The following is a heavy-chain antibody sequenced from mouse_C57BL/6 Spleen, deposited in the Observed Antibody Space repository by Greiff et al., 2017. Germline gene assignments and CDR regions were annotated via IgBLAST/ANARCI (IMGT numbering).Heavy chain of an antibody. Sequence: EVQLQQSGPELVKPGASVKIPCKASGYTFTDYNMDLVKQSHGKSLEWIGDINPNNGGTIYNQKFKGKATLTVDKSSSTAYMELRSLTSEDTAVYYCARWTAQATGFAYWGQGTLVTVSA. J-gene: IGHJ3*01. V-gene: IGHV1-18*01. CDR1: GYTFTDYN. CDR3: ARWTAQATGFAY. D-gene: IGHD3-2*02. CDR2: INPNNGGT.